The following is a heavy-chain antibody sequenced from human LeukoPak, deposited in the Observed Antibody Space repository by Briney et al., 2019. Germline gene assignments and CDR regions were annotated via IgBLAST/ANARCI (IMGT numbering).Heavy chain of an antibody. CDR3: ARDVDPNYYYYMDV. V-gene: IGHV3-48*01. J-gene: IGHJ6*03. D-gene: IGHD2-21*01. CDR1: GFTFSSYS. CDR2: ISSSSSTI. Sequence: GGSLRLSCAASGFTFSSYSMNWVRQAPGKGLEWVSYISSSSSTIYYADSVKGRFTISRDNAKNSLYLQMNSLRAEDTAVYYWARDVDPNYYYYMDVWGKGTTVTVSS.